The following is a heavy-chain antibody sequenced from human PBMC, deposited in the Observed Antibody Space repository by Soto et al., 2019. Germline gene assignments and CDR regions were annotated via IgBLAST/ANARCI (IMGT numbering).Heavy chain of an antibody. J-gene: IGHJ4*02. CDR3: AKGPYDSSGYYPYGNFDY. CDR1: GFTFSSYA. D-gene: IGHD3-22*01. V-gene: IGHV3-23*01. CDR2: ISGSGGST. Sequence: GGSLRLSCAASGFTFSSYAMSWVRQAPGKGLEWVSAISGSGGSTYYADSVKGRFTISRDNSKNTLYLQMNSLRAEDTAVYYCAKGPYDSSGYYPYGNFDYWGQGTLVTVS.